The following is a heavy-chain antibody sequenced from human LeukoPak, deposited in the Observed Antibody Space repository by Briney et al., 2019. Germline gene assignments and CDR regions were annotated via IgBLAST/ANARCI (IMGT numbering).Heavy chain of an antibody. Sequence: GGSLRLSCAASSFTFSKDGLHWIRQAPAKGLEWVAVISYDGSDEYYADSVKGRFAISRDNSKNTLYLQMNSLRVEDTAVYYSARGRCSEVTGRATDFWGQGTLVTVSS. V-gene: IGHV3-30*03. D-gene: IGHD1-1*01. J-gene: IGHJ4*02. CDR3: ARGRCSEVTGRATDF. CDR2: ISYDGSDE. CDR1: SFTFSKDG.